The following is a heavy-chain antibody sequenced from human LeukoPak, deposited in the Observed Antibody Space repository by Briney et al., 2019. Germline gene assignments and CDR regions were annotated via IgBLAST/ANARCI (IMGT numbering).Heavy chain of an antibody. CDR3: ARDFHCSGGSCLDAFDI. CDR2: INTYNGNT. D-gene: IGHD2-15*01. CDR1: GYTFTSYG. V-gene: IGHV1-18*01. J-gene: IGHJ3*02. Sequence: ASVKVSCKASGYTFTSYGISWVRQAPGQGLEWMGWINTYNGNTIYTQKLQGRVTMTTDTSTSTAYMELRSLRSDDTAVHYCARDFHCSGGSCLDAFDIWGQGTMVTVSS.